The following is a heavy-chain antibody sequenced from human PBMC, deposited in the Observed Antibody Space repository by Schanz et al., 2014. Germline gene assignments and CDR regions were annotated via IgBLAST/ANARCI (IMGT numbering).Heavy chain of an antibody. CDR3: AREQIMAAAGLVDY. Sequence: EVQLVESGGGLVQPGGSLRLSCGGSGFTFSKYWMSWVRQAPGKGLEWVSALSGSGGSTYYAGSVKGRFSISRDYSKNTLYLQMNTLRAEDTAVYYCAREQIMAAAGLVDYWGHGTLVTVSS. D-gene: IGHD6-13*01. V-gene: IGHV3-23*04. J-gene: IGHJ4*01. CDR1: GFTFSKYW. CDR2: LSGSGGST.